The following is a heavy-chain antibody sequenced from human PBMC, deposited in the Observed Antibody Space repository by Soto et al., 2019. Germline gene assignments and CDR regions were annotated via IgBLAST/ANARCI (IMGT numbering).Heavy chain of an antibody. CDR3: AKEGGLSGSYYISSSYYFDY. CDR1: GFTFSSYW. V-gene: IGHV3-74*01. J-gene: IGHJ4*02. CDR2: IKTDGSGT. Sequence: PGGSLRLSCAASGFTFSSYWMHWVRQAPGKGLVWVSRIKTDGSGTYYADSVKGRLTISRDNAKNTLYLQMNSLRVEDTAVYYCAKEGGLSGSYYISSSYYFDYWGQGTLVTVSS. D-gene: IGHD1-26*01.